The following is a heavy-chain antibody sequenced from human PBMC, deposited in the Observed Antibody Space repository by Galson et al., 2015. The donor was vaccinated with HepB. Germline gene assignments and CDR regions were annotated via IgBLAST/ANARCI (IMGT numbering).Heavy chain of an antibody. CDR2: IKQDGSEK. CDR3: TKIQYENLPNY. J-gene: IGHJ4*02. Sequence: SLRLSCAASGFTFSSYWMSWVRQAPGKGLEWVANIKQDGSEKYYVDSVKGRFTISRDNAKNSVYLQMNSLRAEDTAVYYCTKIQYENLPNYWGQGTLVTVSS. D-gene: IGHD1-7*01. CDR1: GFTFSSYW. V-gene: IGHV3-7*03.